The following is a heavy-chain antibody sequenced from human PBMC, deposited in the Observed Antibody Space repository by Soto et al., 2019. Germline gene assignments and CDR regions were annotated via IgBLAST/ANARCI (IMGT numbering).Heavy chain of an antibody. CDR3: ARVASSSSGGQLYYYYGMDV. J-gene: IGHJ6*02. V-gene: IGHV3-53*01. Sequence: GGSLRLSCAASGFTVSSNDMSRVRQAPGKGLEWVSVIYSGCSTCYADSVKDRFTISRDNARNTLYLQMNSLRAEDTAVYYCARVASSSSGGQLYYYYGMDVWGQGTTATV. CDR1: GFTVSSND. CDR2: IYSGCST. D-gene: IGHD6-6*01.